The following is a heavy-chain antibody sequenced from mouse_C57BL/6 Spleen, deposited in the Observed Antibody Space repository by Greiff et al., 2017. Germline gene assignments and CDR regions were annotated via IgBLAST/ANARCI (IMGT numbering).Heavy chain of an antibody. D-gene: IGHD3-2*02. Sequence: EVMLVESGGDLVKPGGSLKLSCAASGFTFSSYGMSWVRQTPDKRLEWVATISSGGSYTYYPDSVKGRFTISRDNAKNTLYLQMSSLKSEDTAMYYCARRLDSSGFAWFAYWGQGTLVTVSA. V-gene: IGHV5-6*02. J-gene: IGHJ3*01. CDR2: ISSGGSYT. CDR1: GFTFSSYG. CDR3: ARRLDSSGFAWFAY.